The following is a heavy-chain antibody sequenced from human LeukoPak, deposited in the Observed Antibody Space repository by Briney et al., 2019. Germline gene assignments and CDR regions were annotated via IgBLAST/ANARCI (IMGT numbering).Heavy chain of an antibody. D-gene: IGHD4-23*01. CDR2: IIPILGIA. CDR1: GGTFSSYA. J-gene: IGHJ6*02. Sequence: SVKVSCKASGGTFSSYAISWVRQAPGQGLEWMGRIIPILGIANYAQKFQGRVTITADKSTSTAYMGLSSLRSEDTAVYYCARHVYGNSKYYYYYGMDVWGQGTTVTVSS. V-gene: IGHV1-69*04. CDR3: ARHVYGNSKYYYYYGMDV.